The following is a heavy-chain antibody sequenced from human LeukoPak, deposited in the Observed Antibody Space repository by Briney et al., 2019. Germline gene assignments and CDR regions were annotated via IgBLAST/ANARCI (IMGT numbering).Heavy chain of an antibody. D-gene: IGHD5-12*01. CDR3: ARGRVSGYESRSPYGMDV. CDR2: INPNSGGT. CDR1: GYTFTDYY. V-gene: IGHV1-2*04. J-gene: IGHJ6*02. Sequence: ASVKVSCKASGYTFTDYYMHWVRQAPGQGLEWMGWINPNSGGTNYAQKFQGWVTMTRDTSISTAYMELSRLRSDDTAVYYCARGRVSGYESRSPYGMDVWGQGTTVTVSS.